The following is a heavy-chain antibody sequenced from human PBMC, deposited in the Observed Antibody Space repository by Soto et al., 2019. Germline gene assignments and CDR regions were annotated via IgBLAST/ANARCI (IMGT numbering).Heavy chain of an antibody. CDR1: GGFLSESY. CDR3: VRVRYQLPSSVLWLDP. V-gene: IGHV4-34*01. J-gene: IGHJ5*02. Sequence: SETLSLTCAVYGGFLSESYWTWIRQPPGKGLEWIGEINHVGGTNYNPSLKSRVTMSVDTSQNHFSLWLISVTAADTAMYFCVRVRYQLPSSVLWLDPWGQGTPVTVSS. D-gene: IGHD3-16*01. CDR2: INHVGGT.